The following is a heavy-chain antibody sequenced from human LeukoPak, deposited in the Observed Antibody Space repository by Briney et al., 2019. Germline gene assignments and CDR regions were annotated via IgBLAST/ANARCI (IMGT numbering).Heavy chain of an antibody. J-gene: IGHJ4*02. Sequence: SETLSLTCAVYGGSFSGYYWSWIRQPPGKGLEWIGEINHSGSTNYNPSLKSRVTTSVGTSKNQFSLKLSSVTAADTAVYYCARVTGAGFDYWGQGTLVTVSS. CDR1: GGSFSGYY. CDR2: INHSGST. D-gene: IGHD3-10*01. V-gene: IGHV4-34*01. CDR3: ARVTGAGFDY.